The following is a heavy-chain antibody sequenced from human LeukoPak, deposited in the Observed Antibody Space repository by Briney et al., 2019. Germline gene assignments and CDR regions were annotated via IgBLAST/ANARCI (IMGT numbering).Heavy chain of an antibody. CDR3: AKDLYDNDWYNYFDP. J-gene: IGHJ5*02. CDR1: GFTFSSYG. D-gene: IGHD5-24*01. Sequence: GGSLRLSCAASGFTFSSYGMHWVRQAPGKGLEWLAVISFDGSNKYYTDSVKGRFTISRDNSKNTLYLQMNSLRAEDTAVYHCAKDLYDNDWYNYFDPWGQGALVTVSS. CDR2: ISFDGSNK. V-gene: IGHV3-30*18.